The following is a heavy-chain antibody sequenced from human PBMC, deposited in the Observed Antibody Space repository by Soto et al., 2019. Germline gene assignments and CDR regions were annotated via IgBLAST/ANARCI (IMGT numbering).Heavy chain of an antibody. Sequence: ASVKVSCKASGYTFTSYYMHWVRQAPGQGLEWMGIINPSGGSTSYAQKFQGRVTMTRDTSTSTVYMELSSLRSEDTAVYYCARDGIVLMVYGREGYYYYMDVWGKGTTVTVSS. D-gene: IGHD2-8*01. CDR3: ARDGIVLMVYGREGYYYYMDV. CDR2: INPSGGST. CDR1: GYTFTSYY. V-gene: IGHV1-46*03. J-gene: IGHJ6*03.